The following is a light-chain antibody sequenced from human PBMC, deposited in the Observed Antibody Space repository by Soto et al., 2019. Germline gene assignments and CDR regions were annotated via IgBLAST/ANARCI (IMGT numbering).Light chain of an antibody. J-gene: IGKJ1*01. CDR2: GAS. CDR1: ENVRTF. Sequence: EVVLTQSPATLSLSPGERATLSCRASENVRTFVDWYQQKPGQAPRLLIYGASNRATGIPARFSGSGSGTDFPLTISNLQPEDVAVYCQQHSHWPPWTFGQGTRVEIQ. V-gene: IGKV3-11*01. CDR3: QQHSHWPPWT.